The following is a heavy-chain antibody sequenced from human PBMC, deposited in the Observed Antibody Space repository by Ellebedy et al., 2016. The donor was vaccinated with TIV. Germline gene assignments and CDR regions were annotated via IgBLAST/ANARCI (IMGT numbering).Heavy chain of an antibody. CDR2: IKGKADGGTT. CDR1: GFTFYQAW. J-gene: IGHJ5*02. V-gene: IGHV3-15*01. D-gene: IGHD1-26*01. Sequence: GESLKISXAASGFTFYQAWMSWVRQAPGKGLEWVGRIKGKADGGTTGYAAPVKGRFTISRDDSKNTLYLQMNSLRTEDTAVYYCTKGIVGATKDYFDPWGQGTLVTVSS. CDR3: TKGIVGATKDYFDP.